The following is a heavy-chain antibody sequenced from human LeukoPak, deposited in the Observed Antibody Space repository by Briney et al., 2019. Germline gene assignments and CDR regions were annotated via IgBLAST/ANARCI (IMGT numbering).Heavy chain of an antibody. D-gene: IGHD3-10*01. V-gene: IGHV3-21*01. J-gene: IGHJ4*02. CDR3: ARDRDAMVRGFIPYYFDY. CDR1: GFTFSSYS. CDR2: ISSSSSYI. Sequence: GGSLRLSCAASGFTFSSYSMNWVRQAPGKGLEWVSSISSSSSYIYYADSVKGRFTISRDNAKNSLYLQMNSLRAEDTAVYYCARDRDAMVRGFIPYYFDYWGQGTLVTVSS.